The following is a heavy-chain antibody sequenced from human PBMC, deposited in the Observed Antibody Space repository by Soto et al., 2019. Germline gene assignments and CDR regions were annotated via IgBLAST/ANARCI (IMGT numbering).Heavy chain of an antibody. CDR1: GGSISSSNW. Sequence: PSETLSLTCAVSGGSISSSNWWSWVRQPPGKGLEWIGEIYHSGSTNYNPSLKSRVTISVDKSKNQFSLKLSSVTAADTAVYYCARDLHSSGWPPHPKPDAFDIWGQGTMVTVSS. D-gene: IGHD6-19*01. CDR2: IYHSGST. CDR3: ARDLHSSGWPPHPKPDAFDI. J-gene: IGHJ3*02. V-gene: IGHV4-4*02.